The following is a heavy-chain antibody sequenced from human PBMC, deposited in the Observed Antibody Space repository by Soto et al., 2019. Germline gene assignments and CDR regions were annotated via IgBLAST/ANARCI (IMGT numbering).Heavy chain of an antibody. CDR1: GFTVSSNY. Sequence: SLRLSCAASGFTVSSNYMSWVRQAPGKGLEWVSVIYSGGSTYYADSVKGKFTISRDNSKNTLYLQMNSLRAEDTAVYYCAREGGAMVRAYYFDYWGQGTLVTVS. CDR2: IYSGGST. CDR3: AREGGAMVRAYYFDY. J-gene: IGHJ4*02. D-gene: IGHD3-10*01. V-gene: IGHV3-66*01.